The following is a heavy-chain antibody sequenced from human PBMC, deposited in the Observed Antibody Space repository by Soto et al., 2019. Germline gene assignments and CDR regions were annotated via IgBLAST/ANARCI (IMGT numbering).Heavy chain of an antibody. Sequence: SETLSLTCNVSGGSVSGYHWSWIRQPPGKGLEWIGYINNNGNTDYNPSLESRVTISLDTSKNQFSMKLTSVTASDTAVYYCARSYYDSTGFAVDPWGQGTLVTVSS. V-gene: IGHV4-59*02. D-gene: IGHD3-22*01. CDR2: INNNGNT. CDR1: GGSVSGYH. J-gene: IGHJ5*02. CDR3: ARSYYDSTGFAVDP.